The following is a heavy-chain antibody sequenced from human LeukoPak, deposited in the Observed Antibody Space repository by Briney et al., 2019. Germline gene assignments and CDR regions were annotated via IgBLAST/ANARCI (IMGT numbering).Heavy chain of an antibody. D-gene: IGHD5-24*01. J-gene: IGHJ4*02. CDR3: ARLAGRWLQPPSNFDY. CDR2: INSDGSST. Sequence: GGSLRLSCVASGFTFTDYFMSWVRQAPGKGLVWVSRINSDGSSTSYADSVKGRFTISRDNAKNTLYLQMNSLRAEDTAVYYCARLAGRWLQPPSNFDYWGQGTLVTVSS. CDR1: GFTFTDYF. V-gene: IGHV3-74*01.